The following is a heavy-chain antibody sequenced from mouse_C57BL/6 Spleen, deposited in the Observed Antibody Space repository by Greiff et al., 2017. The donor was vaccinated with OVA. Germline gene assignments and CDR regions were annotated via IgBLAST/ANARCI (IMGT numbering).Heavy chain of an antibody. V-gene: IGHV1-50*01. CDR1: GYTFTSYW. J-gene: IGHJ2*01. D-gene: IGHD1-1*01. Sequence: QVQLQQPGAELVKPGASVKLSCKASGYTFTSYWMQWVKQRPGQGLEWIGEIDPSDSYTNYNQKFKGKATLTVDTSSSTAYMQLSSLTSEDSAVYYCARWGTTVVFDYWGQGITLTVSS. CDR2: IDPSDSYT. CDR3: ARWGTTVVFDY.